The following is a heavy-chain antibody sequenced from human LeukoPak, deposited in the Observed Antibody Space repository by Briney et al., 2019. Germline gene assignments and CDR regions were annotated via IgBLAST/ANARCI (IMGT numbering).Heavy chain of an antibody. CDR2: IYTSGST. CDR3: ARDRRDMVRGINIVRQYHYYYYMDV. Sequence: SETLSLTCTVSGGSISSNSYYWSWIRQPAGKGLEWIGRIYTSGSTNYNPSLKSRVTISVDTSKSQFSLKLNSVTAADTAVYYCARDRRDMVRGINIVRQYHYYYYMDVWGKGTTVTISS. D-gene: IGHD3-10*01. J-gene: IGHJ6*03. CDR1: GGSISSNSYY. V-gene: IGHV4-61*02.